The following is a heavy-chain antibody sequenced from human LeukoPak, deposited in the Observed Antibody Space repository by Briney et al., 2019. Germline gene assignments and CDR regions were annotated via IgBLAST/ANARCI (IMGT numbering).Heavy chain of an antibody. CDR3: AKTYAYCSGGSCYDY. J-gene: IGHJ4*02. CDR2: IYSGGST. CDR1: GFTVISNY. Sequence: PGGSLRLSCAASGFTVISNYMSWVRQAPGKGLEWVSVIYSGGSTYYADSVKGRFTISRDNSKNTLYLQMNSLRAEDTAVYYCAKTYAYCSGGSCYDYWGQGTLVTVSS. D-gene: IGHD2-15*01. V-gene: IGHV3-53*01.